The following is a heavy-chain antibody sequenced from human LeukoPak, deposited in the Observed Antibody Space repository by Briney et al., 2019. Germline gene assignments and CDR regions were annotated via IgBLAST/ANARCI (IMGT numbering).Heavy chain of an antibody. Sequence: PGGSLRLSCAASGFTFSSYAMSWVRQAPGKGLEWVSAISGSGGSTYYADSVKGRFTISRDNSKNTLCLQMNSLRAEDTAVYYCAKHGYSSGWYYFDYWGQGTLVTVSS. CDR1: GFTFSSYA. D-gene: IGHD6-19*01. CDR3: AKHGYSSGWYYFDY. J-gene: IGHJ4*02. V-gene: IGHV3-23*01. CDR2: ISGSGGST.